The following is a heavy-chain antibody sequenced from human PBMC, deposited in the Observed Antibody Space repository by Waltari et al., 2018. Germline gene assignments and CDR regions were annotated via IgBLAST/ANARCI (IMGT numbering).Heavy chain of an antibody. V-gene: IGHV4-59*08. D-gene: IGHD1-26*01. CDR2: IYYSGST. Sequence: QVQLPEAGPGLVKPSENLSPTCPGPGGSISSFFMGLIRPPPGKGLEWIGYIYYSGSTNYNPSLKSRVTISVDTSKNQFSLKLSSVTAADTAVYYCARHVGFGGSYYFNYWGQGTLVTVSS. CDR3: ARHVGFGGSYYFNY. CDR1: GGSISSFF. J-gene: IGHJ4*02.